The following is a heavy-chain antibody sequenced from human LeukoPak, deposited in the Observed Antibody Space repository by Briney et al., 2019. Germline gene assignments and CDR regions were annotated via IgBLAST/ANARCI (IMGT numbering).Heavy chain of an antibody. CDR2: IKHDGSDK. D-gene: IGHD3-22*01. CDR3: ARIFYYDSSGYYSYYFDY. CDR1: GFPFSAYW. Sequence: PGGSLRLSCAASGFPFSAYWMIWVRQALGKGLQWVADIKHDGSDKYYVDSVKGRFTISRDNAKNSLYLQMNSLRAEDTAVYYCARIFYYDSSGYYSYYFDYWGQGTLVTVSS. J-gene: IGHJ4*02. V-gene: IGHV3-7*03.